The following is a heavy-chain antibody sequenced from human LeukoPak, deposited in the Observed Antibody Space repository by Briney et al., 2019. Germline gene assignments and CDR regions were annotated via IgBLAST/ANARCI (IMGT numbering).Heavy chain of an antibody. CDR2: IYYGRNY. D-gene: IGHD6-13*01. CDR3: ATQSSSWHYLEY. Sequence: SETLSLTCAVYGESFRDYYWSWIRQPPGKGLEWIGKIYYGRNYKWNSSLKSRGTISVDTSKNQFSLKLSSVTAADTAVYYCATQSSSWHYLEYWGQGTLVTVSS. J-gene: IGHJ4*02. V-gene: IGHV4-34*01. CDR1: GESFRDYY.